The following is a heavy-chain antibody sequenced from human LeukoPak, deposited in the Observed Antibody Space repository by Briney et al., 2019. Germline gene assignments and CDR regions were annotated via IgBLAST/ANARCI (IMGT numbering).Heavy chain of an antibody. D-gene: IGHD4-17*01. CDR2: IKQDGSEK. CDR3: ARDPMFNYGALDY. V-gene: IGHV3-7*01. J-gene: IGHJ4*02. CDR1: GFHFTTYW. Sequence: AGGSLRLSCAVSGFHFTTYWMTWVRQAPGKGLEWVANIKQDGSEKYYVDSVKGRFTISRDNAKNSLYLQMNSQGAEDTAVYYCARDPMFNYGALDYWGQGTLVTVSS.